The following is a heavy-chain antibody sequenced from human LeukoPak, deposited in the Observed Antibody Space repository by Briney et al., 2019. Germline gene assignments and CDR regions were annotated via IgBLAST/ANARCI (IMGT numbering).Heavy chain of an antibody. CDR2: IYPGDSDT. CDR3: ARHGEGGYSYGLPLY. D-gene: IGHD5-18*01. Sequence: GESLKISCKGSGYSFTSYWIGWVRQMPGKGLEWMGIIYPGDSDTRYSPSFQGQVTISADKSISTAYLQWGSLKASDTAMYYCARHGEGGYSYGLPLYWGQGTLVTVSS. CDR1: GYSFTSYW. J-gene: IGHJ4*02. V-gene: IGHV5-51*01.